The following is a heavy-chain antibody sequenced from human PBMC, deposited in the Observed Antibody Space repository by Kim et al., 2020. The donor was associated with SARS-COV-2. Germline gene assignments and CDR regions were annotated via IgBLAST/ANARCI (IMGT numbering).Heavy chain of an antibody. V-gene: IGHV4-31*02. Sequence: KSRVTITVDTSKNQFSLKLSAVTAADTAVYYCARDPTLLWFGALVVYYFDYWGQGTLVTVSS. D-gene: IGHD3-10*01. J-gene: IGHJ4*02. CDR3: ARDPTLLWFGALVVYYFDY.